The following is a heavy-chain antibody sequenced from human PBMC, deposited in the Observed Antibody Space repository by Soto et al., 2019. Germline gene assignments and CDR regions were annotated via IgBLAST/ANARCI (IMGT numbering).Heavy chain of an antibody. CDR2: IIPIPGTA. Sequence: QVQLVQSGAEVKKPGSSVKVSCKASGGTFGSYAISWVRQAPGQGLEWMGGIIPIPGTANYAKKFQGRVTIAAYKSTRTAYMELSSLRSEDTAVYYCARSQGSSTSLEIYYYYYYGMDVWGQGTTVTVSS. V-gene: IGHV1-69*06. D-gene: IGHD2-2*01. CDR1: GGTFGSYA. J-gene: IGHJ6*02. CDR3: ARSQGSSTSLEIYYYYYYGMDV.